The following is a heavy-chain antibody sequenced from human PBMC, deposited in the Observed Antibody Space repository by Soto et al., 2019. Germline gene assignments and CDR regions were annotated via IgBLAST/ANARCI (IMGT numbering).Heavy chain of an antibody. V-gene: IGHV4-4*02. D-gene: IGHD2-2*03. J-gene: IGHJ4*02. CDR2: IYHSGST. Sequence: QVQLRESGPGLVKTSGTLSLTCAVSGVSISTITWWSWVRQPPWKGLQWIGEIYHSGSTNYNPSLKSRVTISVDKSKNQFSLELSSVTAADTAVYYCARDLGSCSSTSCRPFDYWGQGTLVTVSS. CDR1: GVSISTITW. CDR3: ARDLGSCSSTSCRPFDY.